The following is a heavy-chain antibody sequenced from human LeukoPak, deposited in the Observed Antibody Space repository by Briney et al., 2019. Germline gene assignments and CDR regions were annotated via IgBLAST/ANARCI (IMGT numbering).Heavy chain of an antibody. V-gene: IGHV3-53*01. CDR2: IYSDNT. Sequence: GGSLRLSCTVSGFTASSNSMSWVRQAPGKGLEWVSFIYSDNTRYSDSVKGRFTISRDNSKNTLYLQMNSLRAEDTAVYYCARRAGAYSHPYDYWGQGTLVTVSS. J-gene: IGHJ4*02. CDR1: GFTASSNS. CDR3: ARRAGAYSHPYDY. D-gene: IGHD4/OR15-4a*01.